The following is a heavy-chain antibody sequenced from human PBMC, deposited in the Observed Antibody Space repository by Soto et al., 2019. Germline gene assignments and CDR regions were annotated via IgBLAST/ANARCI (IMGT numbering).Heavy chain of an antibody. CDR3: ARVRPYCSSTSCYPNWFDP. V-gene: IGHV4-30-4*08. Sequence: SETLSLTCTVSGGSITSGGYFWTWIRQYPGKGLEWIGYISYSGSTYYNPSLKSRVTISVDTSKNQFSLKLSSVTAADTAVYYCARVRPYCSSTSCYPNWFDPWGQGTLVTVSS. J-gene: IGHJ5*02. D-gene: IGHD2-2*01. CDR1: GGSITSGGYF. CDR2: ISYSGST.